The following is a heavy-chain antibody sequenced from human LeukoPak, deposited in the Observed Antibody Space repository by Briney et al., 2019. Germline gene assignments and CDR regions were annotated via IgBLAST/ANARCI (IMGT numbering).Heavy chain of an antibody. V-gene: IGHV4-28*05. CDR1: GYSISSSNY. J-gene: IGHJ3*02. D-gene: IGHD4-17*01. CDR3: ARKATTGPTKAAFDI. CDR2: IYYSGSI. Sequence: SETLSLTCAVSGYSISSSNYWGWIRQPPGKGLEWIGHIYYSGSIYYNPSLKSRVTMSVDTSKNQFSLKLSSVTAVDTAVYYCARKATTGPTKAAFDIWGQGTMVIVSS.